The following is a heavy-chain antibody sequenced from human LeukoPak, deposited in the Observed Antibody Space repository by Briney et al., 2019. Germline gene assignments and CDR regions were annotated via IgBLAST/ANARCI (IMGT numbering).Heavy chain of an antibody. J-gene: IGHJ4*02. CDR3: ARDLARGCSGGSCYWGEPGY. CDR1: GYTFTSYG. D-gene: IGHD2-15*01. CDR2: INPSGGST. Sequence: ASVKVSCKASGYTFTSYGISWVRQAPGQGLEWMGIINPSGGSTSYAQEFQGRVTMTRDTSTSTVYMELSSLRSKDTAVYYCARDLARGCSGGSCYWGEPGYWGQGTLVTVSS. V-gene: IGHV1-46*01.